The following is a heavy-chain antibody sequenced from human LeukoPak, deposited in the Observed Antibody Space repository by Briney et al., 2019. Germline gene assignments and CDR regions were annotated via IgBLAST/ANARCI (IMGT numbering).Heavy chain of an antibody. CDR3: ARDQWELPLDY. CDR2: ISYDGSNK. CDR1: GFTFSSYA. J-gene: IGHJ4*02. V-gene: IGHV3-30-3*01. Sequence: RGSLRLSCAASGFTFSSYAMHWVRQAPGKGLEWVAVISYDGSNKYYADSVKGRFTISRDNSKNTLYLQMNSLRAEDTAVYYCARDQWELPLDYWGQGTLVTVSS. D-gene: IGHD1-26*01.